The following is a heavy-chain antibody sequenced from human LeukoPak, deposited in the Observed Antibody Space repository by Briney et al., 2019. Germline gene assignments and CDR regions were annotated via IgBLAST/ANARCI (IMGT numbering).Heavy chain of an antibody. J-gene: IGHJ4*02. CDR1: GFTFSRYN. CDR2: ISGSGTDT. Sequence: GSLRLSCAASGFTFSRYNMNWVRQAPGKGLECVSSISGSGTDTHYADSVTGRFTISRDNSKDTLSLQMNSLRAEDTAVYYCAKISWDGRGTFDWGQGTLVTVSS. V-gene: IGHV3-23*01. CDR3: AKISWDGRGTFD. D-gene: IGHD1-1*01.